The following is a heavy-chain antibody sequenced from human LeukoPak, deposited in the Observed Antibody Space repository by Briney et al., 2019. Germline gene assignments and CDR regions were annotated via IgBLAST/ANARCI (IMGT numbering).Heavy chain of an antibody. D-gene: IGHD4-17*01. CDR3: ARASHDYGDYSHFDY. V-gene: IGHV4-61*02. J-gene: IGHJ4*02. CDR2: TYTSGLT. Sequence: SETLSLTCSVSADSINSTSHFWTWIRQPAGKGLEWIGRTYTSGLTDYNPSLKSRVTISVDKSKNQFSLKLSSVTAADTAVYYCARASHDYGDYSHFDYWGQGTLVTVSS. CDR1: ADSINSTSHF.